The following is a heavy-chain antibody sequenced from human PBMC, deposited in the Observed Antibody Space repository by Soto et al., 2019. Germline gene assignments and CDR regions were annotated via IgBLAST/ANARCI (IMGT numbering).Heavy chain of an antibody. CDR3: ARAHRSAFDI. CDR2: SYSGGTT. CDR1: GFIVSDEH. V-gene: IGHV3-66*01. Sequence: GGSLRLSCAASGFIVSDEHMSWVRQAPGKGLERISTSYSGGTTYYADSVKGRFTISRDSSKNTLSLQLHSLRDDDTAVYYCARAHRSAFDIWGQGTMVTVSS. J-gene: IGHJ3*02.